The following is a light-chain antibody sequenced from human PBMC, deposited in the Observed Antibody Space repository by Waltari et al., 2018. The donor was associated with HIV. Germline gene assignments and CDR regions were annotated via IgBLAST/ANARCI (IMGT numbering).Light chain of an antibody. V-gene: IGLV1-40*01. Sequence: QSVLTQPPSVSGAPGQRVTISCTGSSSNIGAPYAVHCYPPVPGTPPNVLIYATSDRPSGVPYRFSCSKSGTSASLVITGLQAEDEANYYCQSYDSSLSAWVFGGGTKLTVL. J-gene: IGLJ3*02. CDR3: QSYDSSLSAWV. CDR1: SSNIGAPYA. CDR2: ATS.